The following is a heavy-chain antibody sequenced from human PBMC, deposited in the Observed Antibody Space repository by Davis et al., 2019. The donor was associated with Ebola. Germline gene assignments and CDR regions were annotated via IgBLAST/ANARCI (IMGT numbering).Heavy chain of an antibody. Sequence: GESLKISCAASGFTFSSFAMTWVRQTPEKGLEWVSGIGPTATTTHYADSVKGRFTISRDNSKNTLYLQMNSLRAEDTAVYYCAKSRRGYKVGAFDIWGQGTMVTVSS. CDR3: AKSRRGYKVGAFDI. J-gene: IGHJ3*02. V-gene: IGHV3-23*01. CDR2: IGPTATTT. D-gene: IGHD1-14*01. CDR1: GFTFSSFA.